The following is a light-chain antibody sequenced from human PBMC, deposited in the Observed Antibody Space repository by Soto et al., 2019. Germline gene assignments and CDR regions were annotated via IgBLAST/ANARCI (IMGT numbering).Light chain of an antibody. J-gene: IGLJ1*01. V-gene: IGLV2-14*01. CDR2: EVR. CDR3: SSYTTSSTQV. CDR1: SSDIGGYPY. Sequence: QSALTQPASVSGSPGQSITISCTGTSSDIGGYPYVSWHQQHPGKAPKLMIYEVRYRPSGVSNRFSGSKSGITASLTISGLQDEDEADYYCSSYTTSSTQVFGTGTKVTVL.